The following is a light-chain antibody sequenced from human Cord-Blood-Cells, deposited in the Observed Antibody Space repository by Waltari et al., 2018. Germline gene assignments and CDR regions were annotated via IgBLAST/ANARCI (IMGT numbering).Light chain of an antibody. J-gene: IGKJ4*01. CDR2: AAS. CDR3: QQSYSTPLT. Sequence: DIQMTQSPSSLSGSVGDRVTITCRASQNISSYLNWYQQKPGKAPKLLIYAASSLQSGVPSRFSGSGSGTDFTLTISSLQPEDFATYYCQQSYSTPLTFGGGTKVEIK. V-gene: IGKV1-39*01. CDR1: QNISSY.